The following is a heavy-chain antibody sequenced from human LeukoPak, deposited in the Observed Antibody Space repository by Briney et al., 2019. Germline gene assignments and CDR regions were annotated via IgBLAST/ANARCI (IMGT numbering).Heavy chain of an antibody. CDR3: ARPMCHYYYYMGV. Sequence: SETLSLTCTVSVDSISICNYYWGWIRQPPGKGLEWIGSIYYSGDTYYNPSLKSRRVTISVDTSKNQFSLRLSSVTSADTDISYCARPMCHYYYYMGVWGKGSTVTVSS. V-gene: IGHV4-39*01. CDR2: IYYSGDT. CDR1: VDSISICNYY. J-gene: IGHJ6*03.